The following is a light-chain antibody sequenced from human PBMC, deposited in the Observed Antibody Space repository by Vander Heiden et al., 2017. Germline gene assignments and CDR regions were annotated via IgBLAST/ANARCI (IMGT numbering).Light chain of an antibody. CDR3: SSYTSSSMV. V-gene: IGLV2-14*03. J-gene: IGLJ2*01. Sequence: QSALNQPASVSGSPGKSINISSTGTSRHVRDDNYVSWHQQPTGKAPKLMIYDVSNRPSGVSNRFSGSKSGNTASLTISVLQAEDEADYYCSSYTSSSMVFGGGTKLTVL. CDR1: SRHVRDDNY. CDR2: DVS.